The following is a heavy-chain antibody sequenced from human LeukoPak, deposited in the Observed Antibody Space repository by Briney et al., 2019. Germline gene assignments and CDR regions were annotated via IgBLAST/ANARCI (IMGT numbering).Heavy chain of an antibody. CDR2: IRYDGINK. D-gene: IGHD5-18*01. V-gene: IGHV3-30*02. CDR1: GFTFSTHG. J-gene: IGHJ3*02. CDR3: ATDSSNGVTYAFDI. Sequence: PGGSLRLSCAASGFTFSTHGMHWVRQAPGKGLEWVAFIRYDGINKYYADSVKGRFTISRDSFKNTLYLQMNSLRPEDTAVYYCATDSSNGVTYAFDIWGQGTMVTVSS.